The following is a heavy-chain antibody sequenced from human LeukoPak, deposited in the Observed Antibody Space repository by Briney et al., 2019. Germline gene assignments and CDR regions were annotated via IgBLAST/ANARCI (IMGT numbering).Heavy chain of an antibody. J-gene: IGHJ4*02. CDR3: ARAPGNYYDSSGYHLGAPSDY. CDR1: GYTFTSYD. Sequence: GASVKVSCKASGYTFTSYDINWVRQATGQGLEWMGWMNPNSGNTGYAQKFQGRVTITRNTSISTAYMELSSLRSDDTAVYYCARAPGNYYDSSGYHLGAPSDYWGQGTLVTVSS. V-gene: IGHV1-8*03. CDR2: MNPNSGNT. D-gene: IGHD3-22*01.